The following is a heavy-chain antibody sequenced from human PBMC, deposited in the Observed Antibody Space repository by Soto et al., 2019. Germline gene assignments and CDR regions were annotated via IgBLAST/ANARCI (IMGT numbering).Heavy chain of an antibody. D-gene: IGHD6-19*01. CDR2: INPNSGGT. CDR3: ARASKQWLVALEY. V-gene: IGHV1-2*02. J-gene: IGHJ4*02. CDR1: GYTFTGYY. Sequence: ASVKVSCKXSGYTFTGYYMHWVRQAPGQGLEWMGWINPNSGGTNYAQKFQGRVTMTRDTSISTAYMELSRLRSDDTAVYYCARASKQWLVALEYWGQGTLVTVS.